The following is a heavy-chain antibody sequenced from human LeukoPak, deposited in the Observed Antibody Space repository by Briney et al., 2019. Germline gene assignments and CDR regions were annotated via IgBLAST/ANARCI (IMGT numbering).Heavy chain of an antibody. CDR3: ARSTLEMATIRGP. CDR2: IYYSGST. CDR1: GGSISSSSYY. D-gene: IGHD5-24*01. Sequence: SETLSLTCTVSGGSISSSSYYWGWIRQPPGKGLEWIGSIYYSGSTYYNPSLKIRVTISVGTSKNQFSLKLSSVTAADTAVYYCARSTLEMATIRGPWGQGTLVTVSS. V-gene: IGHV4-39*07. J-gene: IGHJ5*02.